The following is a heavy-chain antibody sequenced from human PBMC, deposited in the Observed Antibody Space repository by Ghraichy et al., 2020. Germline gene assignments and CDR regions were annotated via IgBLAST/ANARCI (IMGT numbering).Heavy chain of an antibody. CDR2: FDPEDGET. CDR1: GYTLTELS. D-gene: IGHD6-13*01. Sequence: ASVKVSCKVSGYTLTELSMHWVRQAPGKGLEWMGGFDPEDGETIYAQKFQGRVTMTEDTSTDTAYMELSSLRSEDTAVYYCATGIAAAGTSYFDPWGQGTLVTVSS. V-gene: IGHV1-24*01. CDR3: ATGIAAAGTSYFDP. J-gene: IGHJ5*02.